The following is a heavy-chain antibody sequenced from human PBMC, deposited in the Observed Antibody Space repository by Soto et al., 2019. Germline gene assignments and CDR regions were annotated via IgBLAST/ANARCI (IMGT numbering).Heavy chain of an antibody. D-gene: IGHD3-22*01. V-gene: IGHV5-51*01. Sequence: GESLKISCKGSGCSFTSYWIGWVRQMPGKGLEWMGIIYPGDSDTRYSPSFQGQVTISADKSISTAYLQWSSLKASDTAMYYCARLPNYYDSSGYPDYWGQGTLVTVSS. CDR2: IYPGDSDT. CDR3: ARLPNYYDSSGYPDY. J-gene: IGHJ4*02. CDR1: GCSFTSYW.